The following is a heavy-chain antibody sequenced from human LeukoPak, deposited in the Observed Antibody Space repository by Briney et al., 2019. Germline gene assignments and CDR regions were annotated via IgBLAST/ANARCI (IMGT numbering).Heavy chain of an antibody. CDR3: ATRESSMARSH. Sequence: PGGSLRLSCVASGFIFSDFWMNWVRLVPGKGLEWVANINEDGSVQDCVGSVRGRFTISRDNAKNSLYLHMNSVRVEDTAVYYCATRESSMARSHWGQGTLVTISS. D-gene: IGHD3-10*01. CDR2: INEDGSVQ. V-gene: IGHV3-7*01. J-gene: IGHJ4*02. CDR1: GFIFSDFW.